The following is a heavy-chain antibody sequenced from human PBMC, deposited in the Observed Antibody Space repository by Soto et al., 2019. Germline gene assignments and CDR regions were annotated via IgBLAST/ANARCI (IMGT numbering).Heavy chain of an antibody. CDR2: INHTGSP. D-gene: IGHD2-21*01. V-gene: IGHV4-34*01. CDR3: ARGLQDVAVVVPGARMKKYSWFDS. CDR1: VGSFSGYY. J-gene: IGHJ5*01. Sequence: SSETLSLTCVVYVGSFSGYYWSWVRQSPGKGLDLPRQINHTGSPNYSPSLKSRVTISVDMSKNQFSLNLSSVTAADTAVYFCARGLQDVAVVVPGARMKKYSWFDSWGQGTLVTVSS.